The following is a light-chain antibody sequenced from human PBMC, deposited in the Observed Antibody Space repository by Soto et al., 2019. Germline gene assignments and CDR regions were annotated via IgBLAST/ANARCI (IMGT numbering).Light chain of an antibody. J-gene: IGKJ1*01. CDR3: QQYGSSPPT. CDR2: GAS. CDR1: QSVSTNY. V-gene: IGKV3-20*01. Sequence: EIVLTQSPGTLSLSPGERATLSCRASQSVSTNYLAWYQRKPGQAPRLLIYGASSRATDIPNRFSGSGSGTDFTLTITRLKAEDFAMYYCQQYGSSPPTFRQGTKVQIK.